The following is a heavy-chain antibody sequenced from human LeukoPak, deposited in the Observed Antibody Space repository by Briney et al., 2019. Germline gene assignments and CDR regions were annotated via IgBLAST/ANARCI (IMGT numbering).Heavy chain of an antibody. CDR3: ARGGGLDV. D-gene: IGHD3-16*01. CDR2: ISASGSAT. J-gene: IGHJ6*02. CDR1: GFIFSNYG. V-gene: IGHV3-21*04. Sequence: GGSLRLSCAASGFIFSNYGMNWVRQAPGKGLEWVAAISASGSATSYADSVRGRFTISRDNAKNSLYLQMSNLRAEDTAVYFCARGGGLDVWGRGATVTVSS.